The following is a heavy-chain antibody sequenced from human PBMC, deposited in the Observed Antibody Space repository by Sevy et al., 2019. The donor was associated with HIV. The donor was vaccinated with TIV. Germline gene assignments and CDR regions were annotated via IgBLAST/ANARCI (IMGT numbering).Heavy chain of an antibody. J-gene: IGHJ3*02. CDR2: LSGGGGSP. D-gene: IGHD1-26*01. Sequence: GGSLRLSCAASGFTFTSYAMSWVRQTPGKGLEWVSGLSGGGGSPFYADSVKGRFTISRDNSKNSLYLQMNSLRAEDTALYYCAKDRRGELGDAFDIWGQGTMVTVSS. V-gene: IGHV3-23*01. CDR1: GFTFTSYA. CDR3: AKDRRGELGDAFDI.